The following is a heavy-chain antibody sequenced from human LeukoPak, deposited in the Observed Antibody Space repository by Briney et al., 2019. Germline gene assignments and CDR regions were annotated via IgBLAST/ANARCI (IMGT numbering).Heavy chain of an antibody. Sequence: ASVKVSCKASGYTFTSYDINCVRQATGQGREWRGWMNPNSGNTGYAQKFQGRVTITRNTSISKAYMELRSLRSEDTAVYYCARADYGDFKRGDFDPWGKGTLVTVSS. CDR2: MNPNSGNT. CDR1: GYTFTSYD. CDR3: ARADYGDFKRGDFDP. J-gene: IGHJ5*02. V-gene: IGHV1-8*03. D-gene: IGHD4-17*01.